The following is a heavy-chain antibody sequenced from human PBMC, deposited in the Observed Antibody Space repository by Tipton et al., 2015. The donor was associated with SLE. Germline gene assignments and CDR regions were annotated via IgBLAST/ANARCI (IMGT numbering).Heavy chain of an antibody. CDR3: ARERGYYDSSGYVGDAWFDP. CDR2: INHSGST. V-gene: IGHV4-34*01. J-gene: IGHJ5*02. CDR1: GGSISSGGYY. Sequence: TLSLTCAVSGGSISSGGYYWSWIRQPPGKGLEWIGEINHSGSTNYNPSLKSRVTISVDTSKNQFSLKLSSVTAADTAVYYCARERGYYDSSGYVGDAWFDPWGRGTLVTVST. D-gene: IGHD3-22*01.